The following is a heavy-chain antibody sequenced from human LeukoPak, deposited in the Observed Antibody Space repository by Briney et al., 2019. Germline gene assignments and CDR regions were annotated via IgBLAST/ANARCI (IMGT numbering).Heavy chain of an antibody. CDR2: IYTSGST. CDR1: GGSISSYY. V-gene: IGHV4-4*07. CDR3: ARDSNYYDSSGYYYVVFDY. J-gene: IGHJ4*02. D-gene: IGHD3-22*01. Sequence: SETLSLTCTVSGGSISSYYWSWIRQPAGKGLEWIGRIYTSGSTNYNPSLKSRVTISVDTSKNQFSLKLSSVTAADTAVYYCARDSNYYDSSGYYYVVFDYWGQGTLVTVSS.